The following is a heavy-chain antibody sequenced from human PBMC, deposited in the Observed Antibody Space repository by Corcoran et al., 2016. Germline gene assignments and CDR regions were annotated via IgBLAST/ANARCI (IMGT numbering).Heavy chain of an antibody. CDR2: ISSSSTI. D-gene: IGHD3-22*01. CDR3: VRGPGGYDSSGYYSLFDY. J-gene: IGHJ4*02. V-gene: IGHV3-48*04. CDR1: GFTFSSYS. Sequence: EVQLVESGGGLVQPGGSLRLSCAASGFTFSSYSMNWVRQAPGKGLEWVSYISSSSTIYYADSVKGRFTISRDNAKNSLYLHMNSLRAEDTAVYYCVRGPGGYDSSGYYSLFDYWGQGTLVTVSS.